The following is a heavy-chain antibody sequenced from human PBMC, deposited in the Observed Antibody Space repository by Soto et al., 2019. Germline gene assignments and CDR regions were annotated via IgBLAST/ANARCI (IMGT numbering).Heavy chain of an antibody. V-gene: IGHV4-59*01. Sequence: LSLPCTVSGGSISSYYWSWIRQPPGKGLEWIGYIYYSGSTNYNPSLKSRVTISVDTSKNQFSLKLSSVTAADTAVYYCARDRIGKGTKYGMDVWGQGTTVTV. J-gene: IGHJ6*02. CDR1: GGSISSYY. D-gene: IGHD3-10*01. CDR2: IYYSGST. CDR3: ARDRIGKGTKYGMDV.